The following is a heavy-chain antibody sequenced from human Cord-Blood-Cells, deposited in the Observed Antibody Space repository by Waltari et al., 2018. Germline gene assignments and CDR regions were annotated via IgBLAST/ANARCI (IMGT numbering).Heavy chain of an antibody. D-gene: IGHD2-2*02. CDR3: ARLGYCSSTSCYNY. CDR2: INHSGST. Sequence: QVQLQQWGAGLLKPSETLSLTCAVYGGSFSGYYWCWIRQPPGKGLEWIGEINHSGSTNYTPSLKSRVTISVDTSKNQFSLKLSSVTAADTAVYYCARLGYCSSTSCYNYWGQGTLVTVSS. CDR1: GGSFSGYY. V-gene: IGHV4-34*01. J-gene: IGHJ4*02.